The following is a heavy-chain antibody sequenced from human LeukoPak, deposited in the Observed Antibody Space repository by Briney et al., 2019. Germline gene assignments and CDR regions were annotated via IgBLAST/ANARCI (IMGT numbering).Heavy chain of an antibody. Sequence: PSETLSLTCAASGYSISSGYYWGWIRQPPGKGLEWIGSIYHSGSTYYNPSLKSRVTISVDTSKNQFSLKLSSVTAADTAVYYCARAVLLWFGEPPGWFDPWGQGTLVTVSS. CDR3: ARAVLLWFGEPPGWFDP. V-gene: IGHV4-38-2*01. J-gene: IGHJ5*02. D-gene: IGHD3-10*01. CDR2: IYHSGST. CDR1: GYSISSGYY.